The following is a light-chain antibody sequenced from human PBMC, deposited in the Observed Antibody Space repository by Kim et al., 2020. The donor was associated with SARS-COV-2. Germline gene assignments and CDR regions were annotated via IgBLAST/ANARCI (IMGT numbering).Light chain of an antibody. CDR3: QSYDTNAHWV. CDR2: EDV. Sequence: KTVSLTCPGSSGTGAGTYVHWYQQRPASAPTTVIYEDVPRPSGVPFRFSGSIDSSSNSASLSRSGLKTEDEADYFCQSYDTNAHWVFGGGTQLTVL. CDR1: SGTGAGTY. J-gene: IGLJ3*02. V-gene: IGLV6-57*02.